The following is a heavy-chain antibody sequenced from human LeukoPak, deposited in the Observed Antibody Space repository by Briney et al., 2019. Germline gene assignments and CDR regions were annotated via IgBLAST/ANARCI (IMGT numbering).Heavy chain of an antibody. CDR2: INPNNGGT. V-gene: IGHV1-2*02. CDR3: ARALQNYYDSSGPTQYFDY. Sequence: ASVTVSCKASGYTFTGYYMHWVRQAPGQGLEWMGWINPNNGGTHNAQNFQGRVTMTRDTPISTAYMELSRLRSDDTAVYYCARALQNYYDSSGPTQYFDYWGQGTLVTVSS. D-gene: IGHD3-22*01. J-gene: IGHJ4*02. CDR1: GYTFTGYY.